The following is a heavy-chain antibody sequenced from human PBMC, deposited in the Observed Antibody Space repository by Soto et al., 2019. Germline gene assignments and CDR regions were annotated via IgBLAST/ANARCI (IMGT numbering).Heavy chain of an antibody. CDR1: GGSISSGDYY. V-gene: IGHV4-31*03. J-gene: IGHJ4*02. Sequence: QVQLQESGPGLVKPSQTLSLTCTVSGGSISSGDYYWSWIRQHPAKGLEWIGYIYYSGSTYYNPSLKSRVTISVDTAKNQFSLKLSSVTAADTAVYYCARWPQLKPRFDYWGQGTLVTVSS. CDR2: IYYSGST. CDR3: ARWPQLKPRFDY. D-gene: IGHD1-1*01.